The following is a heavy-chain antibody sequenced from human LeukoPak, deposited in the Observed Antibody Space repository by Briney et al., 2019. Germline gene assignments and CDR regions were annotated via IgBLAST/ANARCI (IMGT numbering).Heavy chain of an antibody. CDR3: AKAEYGDYGGAFDI. D-gene: IGHD4-17*01. Sequence: EGSLGLSCAASGFTFSSYAMSWVRQAPGKGLEWVSSISGAGGYTYYTDSVKGRFTISRDNSKNTLYLHMNSLRADDTAVYYCAKAEYGDYGGAFDIWGQGTMVTVSS. CDR1: GFTFSSYA. V-gene: IGHV3-23*01. J-gene: IGHJ3*02. CDR2: ISGAGGYT.